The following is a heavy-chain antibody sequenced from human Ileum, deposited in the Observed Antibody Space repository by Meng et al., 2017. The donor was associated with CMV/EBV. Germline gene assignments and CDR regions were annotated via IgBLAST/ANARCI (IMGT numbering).Heavy chain of an antibody. V-gene: IGHV1-69*01. CDR1: GGSLNSFS. Sequence: GPLVLSGAEVKKPGCSVKVACKASGGSLNSFSITWVRQAPGQGLEWMGGILPLFNISYYAQSFQGRIIITADESTSTVYMEVGGLRPEDTAMYYCAKEEDTSMVGVNWFDPWGQGTLVTVSS. CDR2: ILPLFNIS. D-gene: IGHD5-18*01. J-gene: IGHJ5*02. CDR3: AKEEDTSMVGVNWFDP.